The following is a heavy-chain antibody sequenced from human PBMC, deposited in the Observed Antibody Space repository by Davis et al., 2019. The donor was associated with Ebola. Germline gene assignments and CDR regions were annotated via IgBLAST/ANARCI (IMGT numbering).Heavy chain of an antibody. Sequence: PGGSLRLSCAASGFTFSIYVMSWVRQAPGKGLEWVSAITGSGGSTYYADSVKGRFTISRDNSKNTLYLQMSSLRAEDTAVYYCASQDRTVVVPAAPFDLWGRGTLVTVSS. CDR1: GFTFSIYV. D-gene: IGHD2-2*01. CDR3: ASQDRTVVVPAAPFDL. J-gene: IGHJ2*01. CDR2: ITGSGGST. V-gene: IGHV3-23*01.